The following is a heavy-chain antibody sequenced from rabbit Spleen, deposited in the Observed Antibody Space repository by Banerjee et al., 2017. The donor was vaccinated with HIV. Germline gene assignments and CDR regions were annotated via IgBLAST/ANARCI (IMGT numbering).Heavy chain of an antibody. D-gene: IGHD4-2*01. CDR1: GFSFSDRDV. CDR3: ARDLAGGIGWNFSL. J-gene: IGHJ4*01. Sequence: QEQLEESGGGLVKPEGSLTLTCKASGFSFSDRDVMCWVRQAPGKGLEWIACINTATGKAVYANWAKCRFSIPKTSSTTVTLQMSSLTASDTATYFCARDLAGGIGWNFSLWGPGTLVTVS. CDR2: INTATGKA. V-gene: IGHV1S45*01.